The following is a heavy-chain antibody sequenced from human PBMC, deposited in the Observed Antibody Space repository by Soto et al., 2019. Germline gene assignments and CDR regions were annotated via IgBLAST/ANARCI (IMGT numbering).Heavy chain of an antibody. CDR3: ARDLYGDYSFDY. CDR1: GFTFISYT. V-gene: IGHV3-21*01. D-gene: IGHD4-17*01. CDR2: ISSSSSYI. Sequence: EVQLVESGGGLVKPGGSLRLSCAASGFTFISYTMNWVRQAPGKGLEWVSSISSSSSYIYYADSVKGRFTISRDNAKNSLYLQMNSLRAEDTAVYYCARDLYGDYSFDYWGQGTLVTVSS. J-gene: IGHJ4*02.